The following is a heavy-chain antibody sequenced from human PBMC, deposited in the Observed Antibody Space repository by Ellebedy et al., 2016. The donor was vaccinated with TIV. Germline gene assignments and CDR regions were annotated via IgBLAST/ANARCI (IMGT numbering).Heavy chain of an antibody. Sequence: GESLKISCAASGFIFSTYSMNWVRQAPGEGLEWVSYISSGGSTIYYADSVKGRFTISRDNAKNSLYLQMYSLRDEDTAVYYCARGPYSISSQLWGQGTLVTVSS. V-gene: IGHV3-48*02. CDR2: ISSGGSTI. CDR1: GFIFSTYS. J-gene: IGHJ1*01. CDR3: ARGPYSISSQL. D-gene: IGHD6-6*01.